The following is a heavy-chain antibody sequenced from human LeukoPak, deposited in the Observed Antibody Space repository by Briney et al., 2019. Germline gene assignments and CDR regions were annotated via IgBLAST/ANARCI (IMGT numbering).Heavy chain of an antibody. CDR3: ARGHYYYGMDV. V-gene: IGHV4-34*01. J-gene: IGHJ6*02. CDR1: GGSFSGYY. Sequence: PSETLSLTCAVYGGSFSGYYWSWIRQPPGKGLEWIGEINHSGSTSYNPSLKSRVTISVDTSKNQFSLKLSSVTAADTAVYYCARGHYYYGMDVWGQGTTVTVSS. CDR2: INHSGST.